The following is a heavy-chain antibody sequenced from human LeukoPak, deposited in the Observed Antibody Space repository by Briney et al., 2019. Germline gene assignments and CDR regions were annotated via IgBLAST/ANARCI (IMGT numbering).Heavy chain of an antibody. CDR3: ARVTYGYYFDY. V-gene: IGHV4-59*01. J-gene: IGHJ4*02. CDR1: GGSISSYY. CDR2: IYYSGST. D-gene: IGHD3-16*01. Sequence: SETLSLTCTVSGGSISSYYWSWIRQPPGKGLEWIGYIYYSGSTNYNPSLKSRVTISVDTSKNQFTLKLSSVTAADTAVYYCARVTYGYYFDYWGQGTLVTVSS.